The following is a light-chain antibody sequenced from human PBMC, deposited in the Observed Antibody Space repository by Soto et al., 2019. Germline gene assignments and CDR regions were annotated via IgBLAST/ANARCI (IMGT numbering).Light chain of an antibody. CDR3: ETWDSNVWV. CDR2: LEGSGSY. V-gene: IGLV4-60*03. CDR1: SGHRSYI. J-gene: IGLJ3*02. Sequence: QLVLTQSSSASASLGSSVKLTCTLSSGHRSYIIAWHQQQPGKAPRYLMKLEGSGSYNKGSGVPDRFSGSSSGADRYLTISTLQSEDEADYYCETWDSNVWVFGGGTKLTVL.